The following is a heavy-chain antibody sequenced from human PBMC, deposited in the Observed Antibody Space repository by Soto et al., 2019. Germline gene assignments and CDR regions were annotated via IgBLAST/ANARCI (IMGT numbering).Heavy chain of an antibody. Sequence: QVQLVESGGGVVQPGRSLRLSCAASGFDFNTYGLHWVRQAPGKGLEWVAAISFDGGNQYYADSVKGRFTISRDKSNSTLYLQMNSLGAEDTAKFFWAKDSGVTAAGSGGWFDPWGREPWSSSHQ. CDR2: ISFDGGNQ. V-gene: IGHV3-30*18. CDR3: AKDSGVTAAGSGGWFDP. J-gene: IGHJ5*02. CDR1: GFDFNTYG. D-gene: IGHD6-13*01.